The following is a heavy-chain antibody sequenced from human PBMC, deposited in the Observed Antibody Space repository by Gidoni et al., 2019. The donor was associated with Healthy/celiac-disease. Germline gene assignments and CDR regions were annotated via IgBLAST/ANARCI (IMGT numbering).Heavy chain of an antibody. Sequence: QVQLQESGPGLVKPSQTLSLTCTVSGGSISSGGYYWSWIRQHPGKGLEWIGYISSRGSTYYNPSRKSRVTLSVDTSKNQFSLKLSSVTAADTAVYYCARGLLEWYGFDYWGQGTLVTVSS. J-gene: IGHJ4*02. CDR2: ISSRGST. V-gene: IGHV4-31*03. CDR3: ARGLLEWYGFDY. CDR1: GGSISSGGYY. D-gene: IGHD3-3*01.